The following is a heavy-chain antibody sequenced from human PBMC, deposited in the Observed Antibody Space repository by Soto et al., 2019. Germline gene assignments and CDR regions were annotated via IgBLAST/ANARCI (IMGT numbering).Heavy chain of an antibody. Sequence: GGSLRLSCAASGFTFSDYYMSWIRQAPGKGLEWLSYISGSSDNTNYTDSVKGRFTISRDNAKKSLYLEMNSLRAEDTAVYYCATITMMTWGQGTLVTVSS. J-gene: IGHJ5*02. CDR1: GFTFSDYY. CDR2: ISGSSDNT. D-gene: IGHD3-22*01. V-gene: IGHV3-11*06. CDR3: ATITMMT.